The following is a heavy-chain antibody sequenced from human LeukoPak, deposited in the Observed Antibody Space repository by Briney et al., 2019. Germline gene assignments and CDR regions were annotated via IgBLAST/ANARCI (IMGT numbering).Heavy chain of an antibody. Sequence: GSLRLSCAASGFTLSNYVMTWVRQAPGKGLEWVSSISTSGGSTYYVDAVKGRFTISRDNSMNTLYLQMNSLRAEDTAVYYCAKETAAADPWGQGTLVTVSS. CDR1: GFTLSNYV. CDR2: ISTSGGST. D-gene: IGHD6-25*01. V-gene: IGHV3-23*01. CDR3: AKETAAADP. J-gene: IGHJ5*02.